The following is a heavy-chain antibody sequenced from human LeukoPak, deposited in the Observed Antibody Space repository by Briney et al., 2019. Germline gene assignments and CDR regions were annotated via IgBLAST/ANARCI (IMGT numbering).Heavy chain of an antibody. CDR1: GGSISSDY. Sequence: SETLSLTCTVSGGSISSDYWSWIRQPPGKGLEYIGFIHYSGNTNYNPSLKSRVTISIDTSKNQFSLKLSSVTAADTAVYYCVRLGKEVTYRAYYFNYWGQGTLVTVSS. J-gene: IGHJ4*02. V-gene: IGHV4-59*08. CDR3: VRLGKEVTYRAYYFNY. CDR2: IHYSGNT. D-gene: IGHD5-18*01.